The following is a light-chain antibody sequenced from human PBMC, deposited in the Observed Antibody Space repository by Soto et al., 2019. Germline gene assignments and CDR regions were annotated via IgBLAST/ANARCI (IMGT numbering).Light chain of an antibody. CDR3: QQYNNWHPRT. CDR1: QSVSSN. Sequence: EIVMTQSPATLSVSPGERATLSCRASQSVSSNLAWYQQKPGQAPRLLIYGASTRATGIPARFSGSGSGTEFTLTISSLQSEDFAVYYCQQYNNWHPRTFGGGTKVEIK. CDR2: GAS. J-gene: IGKJ4*01. V-gene: IGKV3D-15*01.